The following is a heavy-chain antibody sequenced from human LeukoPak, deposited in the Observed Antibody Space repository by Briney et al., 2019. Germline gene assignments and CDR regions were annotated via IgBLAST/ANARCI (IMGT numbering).Heavy chain of an antibody. D-gene: IGHD2-2*01. CDR2: IYPGASDT. V-gene: IGHV5-51*01. CDR3: ARHALYCSSTSCYRDAFDI. J-gene: IGHJ3*02. CDR1: GYSFISYW. Sequence: KTGESLKISCKGSGYSFISYWIGWVRQMPGKGLEWMGIIYPGASDTRYSPSFQGQVTISADKSISTAYLQWSSLKASDTAMYYCARHALYCSSTSCYRDAFDIWGQGTMVTVSS.